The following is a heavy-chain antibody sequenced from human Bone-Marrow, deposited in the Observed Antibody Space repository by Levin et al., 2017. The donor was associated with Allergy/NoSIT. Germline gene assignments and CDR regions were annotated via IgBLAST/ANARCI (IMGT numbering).Heavy chain of an antibody. CDR1: GFTFSTYT. V-gene: IGHV3-21*01. D-gene: IGHD5-12*01. Sequence: SGGSLRLSCAASGFTFSTYTMNWVRQAPGKGLDWVSSITSSSSYIYYADSVKGRFTISRDNAKNSLYLQMNSLRVEDTAVYYCARGLEYSGLPWGQGTLVTVSS. J-gene: IGHJ5*02. CDR2: ITSSSSYI. CDR3: ARGLEYSGLP.